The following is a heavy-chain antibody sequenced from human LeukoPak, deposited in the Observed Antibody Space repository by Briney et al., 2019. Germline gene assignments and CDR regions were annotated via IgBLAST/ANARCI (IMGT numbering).Heavy chain of an antibody. J-gene: IGHJ6*03. CDR3: ARASVTYYYYYYMDV. CDR2: IYTSGST. D-gene: IGHD4-11*01. CDR1: GGSISSYY. Sequence: SETLSLTCTVSGGSISSYYWSWIRQPAGKGLEWIGRIYTSGSTNYNPSLKSRVTMSVDTSKNQFSLKLSSVTAADTAVYYCARASVTYYYYYYMDVWDKGTTVTVSS. V-gene: IGHV4-4*07.